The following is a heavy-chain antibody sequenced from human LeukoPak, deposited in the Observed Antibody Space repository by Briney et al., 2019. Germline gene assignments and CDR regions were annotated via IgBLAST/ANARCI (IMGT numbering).Heavy chain of an antibody. CDR3: ARRTSVDV. CDR1: GFTFSSYE. CDR2: ISSSSSTI. D-gene: IGHD3-10*01. J-gene: IGHJ6*02. V-gene: IGHV3-48*03. Sequence: GGSLRLSCAGSGFTFSSYEMNWVRQAPGKGLEWVSYISSSSSTIYYADSVKGRFTISRDNAKNSLFLQMNSLRVEDTAVYYCARRTSVDVWGQGTTVTVSS.